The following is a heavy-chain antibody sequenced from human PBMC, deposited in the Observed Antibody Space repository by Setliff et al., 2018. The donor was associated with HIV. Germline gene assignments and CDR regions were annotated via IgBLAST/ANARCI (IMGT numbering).Heavy chain of an antibody. V-gene: IGHV2-70*04. J-gene: IGHJ4*02. Sequence: SGPTLVNPTQTLTLTCTFSGFSLSTSGMRVSWIRQPPGKALEWLARIDWDEDKFYSTSLKTRLTISKDTSKNQVVLTMTNMDPVDTATYYCARTFCSSTSCYENFDYWGRGTLVTVSS. CDR3: ARTFCSSTSCYENFDY. CDR1: GFSLSTSGMR. CDR2: IDWDEDK. D-gene: IGHD2-2*01.